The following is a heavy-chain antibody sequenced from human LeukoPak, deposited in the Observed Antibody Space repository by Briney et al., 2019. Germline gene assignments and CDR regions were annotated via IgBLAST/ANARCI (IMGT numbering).Heavy chain of an antibody. V-gene: IGHV3-48*03. Sequence: GGSLRLSCAASGFTFSSYEMNWVRQAPGKGLEWVSYISSSGSTIYYADSVKGRFTISRDNSKNTLYLQMNSLRAEDTAVYYCAKDAVSDSSGWPYFDYWGQGTLVTVSS. CDR3: AKDAVSDSSGWPYFDY. CDR2: ISSSGSTI. CDR1: GFTFSSYE. D-gene: IGHD6-19*01. J-gene: IGHJ4*02.